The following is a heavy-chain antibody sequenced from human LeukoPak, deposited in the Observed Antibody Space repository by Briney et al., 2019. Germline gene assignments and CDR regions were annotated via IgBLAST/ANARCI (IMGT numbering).Heavy chain of an antibody. D-gene: IGHD3-9*01. J-gene: IGHJ4*02. CDR1: GFTFSDYW. Sequence: GGSLRLSCEASGFTFSDYWMSWVRQAPGKGLEWVANIKEDGNEKYYVDSVKGRFTISRDNAKNAVYLQMNNLTAEDTAVYYCARGKLDFAFWGQGTLVTVSS. CDR2: IKEDGNEK. V-gene: IGHV3-7*01. CDR3: ARGKLDFAF.